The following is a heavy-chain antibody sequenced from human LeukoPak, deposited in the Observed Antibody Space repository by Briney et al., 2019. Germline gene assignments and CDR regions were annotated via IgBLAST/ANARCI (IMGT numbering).Heavy chain of an antibody. D-gene: IGHD3-10*01. Sequence: GGSLKLSCVASGFTVSIDFMGWVRQTPGKGLQWLSLISAGGSTYYADSVKGRFIISRDTSKNALYLQMNSRRVEDTAVYYCAKGRGAVWGQGTTVTVSS. J-gene: IGHJ6*02. CDR2: ISAGGST. CDR1: GFTVSIDF. CDR3: AKGRGAV. V-gene: IGHV3-66*01.